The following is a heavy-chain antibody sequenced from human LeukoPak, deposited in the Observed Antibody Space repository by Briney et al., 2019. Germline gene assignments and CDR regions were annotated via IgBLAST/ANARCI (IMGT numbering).Heavy chain of an antibody. CDR1: GGSIGSSSYY. D-gene: IGHD6-19*01. Sequence: SETLSLTCTVSGGSIGSSSYYWGWIRQPPGKGLEWIGSIYYSGSTYYNPSLKSRVTISVDTSKNQFSLKLSSVTAADTAVYYCARHMAVAGTKGNWFDPWGQGTLVTVSS. CDR2: IYYSGST. V-gene: IGHV4-39*01. J-gene: IGHJ5*02. CDR3: ARHMAVAGTKGNWFDP.